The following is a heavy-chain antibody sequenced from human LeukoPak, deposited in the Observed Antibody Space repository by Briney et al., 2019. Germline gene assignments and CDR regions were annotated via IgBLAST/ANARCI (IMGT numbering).Heavy chain of an antibody. CDR1: GFTFDDYA. Sequence: GGSLRLSCAASGFTFDDYAMHWVRQAPGKGLEWISGISWNSGSIGYADSVKGRFTISRDNAKNSLYLQMNRLRAEDTALYYCAKATGNWNFNHFDYWGQGTLVTVSS. D-gene: IGHD1-7*01. CDR3: AKATGNWNFNHFDY. CDR2: ISWNSGSI. J-gene: IGHJ4*02. V-gene: IGHV3-9*01.